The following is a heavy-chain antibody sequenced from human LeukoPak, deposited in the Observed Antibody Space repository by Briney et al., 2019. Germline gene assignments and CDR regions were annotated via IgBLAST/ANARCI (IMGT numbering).Heavy chain of an antibody. CDR3: ARGGGNYYMDV. Sequence: SETLSLTCSVSGGSISSSDYYWGWIRQPPGKGLEWIGTIYYNGNTYYNLSLKSRVTISIDTSKNQFPLKLSSVTAADTAVYYCARGGGNYYMDVWDKGTTVTVSS. J-gene: IGHJ6*03. V-gene: IGHV4-39*06. CDR1: GGSISSSDYY. CDR2: IYYNGNT. D-gene: IGHD1-1*01.